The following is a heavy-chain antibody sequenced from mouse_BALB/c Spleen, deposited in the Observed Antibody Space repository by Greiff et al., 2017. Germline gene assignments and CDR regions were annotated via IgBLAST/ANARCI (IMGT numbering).Heavy chain of an antibody. J-gene: IGHJ2*01. CDR3: ARHEEGYGNYFDY. CDR2: ISSGGSYT. CDR1: GFTFSSYG. V-gene: IGHV5-6*01. Sequence: EVHLVESGGDLVKPGGSLKLSCAASGFTFSSYGMSWVRQTPDKRLEWVATISSGGSYTYYPDSVKGRFTISRDNAKNTLYLQMSSLKSEDTAMYYCARHEEGYGNYFDYWGQGTTLTVSS. D-gene: IGHD2-10*02.